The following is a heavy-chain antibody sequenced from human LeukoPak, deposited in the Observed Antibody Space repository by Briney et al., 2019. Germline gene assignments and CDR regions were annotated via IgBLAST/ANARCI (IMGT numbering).Heavy chain of an antibody. CDR3: ARKVGATNWFDP. J-gene: IGHJ5*02. V-gene: IGHV1-2*02. CDR1: GYTFTGYY. Sequence: ASVKVSCKASGYTFTGYYMHWVRQAPGQGLEWMGWINPNSGGTNYAQKFQGRVTMTRDTSISTAYMELSRPRSDDTAVYYCARKVGATNWFDPWGQGTLVTVSS. D-gene: IGHD1-26*01. CDR2: INPNSGGT.